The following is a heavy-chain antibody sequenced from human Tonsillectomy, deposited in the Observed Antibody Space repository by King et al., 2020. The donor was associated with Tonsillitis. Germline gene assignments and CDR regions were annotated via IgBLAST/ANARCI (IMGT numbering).Heavy chain of an antibody. Sequence: VQLQESGPGLVKPSQTLSLTCTVSGGSISSGSYYWSWIRQPAGKGLEWIGRIYTSGSTNYNPSLKSRVTISVDTSKNQFSLKLSSVTAADTAVYYCASQRYCTNGVCDTGWFDPWGQGTLVTVSS. J-gene: IGHJ5*02. V-gene: IGHV4-61*02. D-gene: IGHD2-8*01. CDR3: ASQRYCTNGVCDTGWFDP. CDR1: GGSISSGSYY. CDR2: IYTSGST.